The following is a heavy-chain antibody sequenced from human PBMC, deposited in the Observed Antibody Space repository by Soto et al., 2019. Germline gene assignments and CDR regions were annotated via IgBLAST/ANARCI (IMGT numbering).Heavy chain of an antibody. CDR1: GGTFSSYA. CDR2: IIPIFGTA. V-gene: IGHV1-69*06. D-gene: IGHD2-15*01. J-gene: IGHJ6*02. CDR3: ATYIFLNPVVMPYGMDV. Sequence: SVKVSCKASGGTFSSYAISWVRQAPGQGLEWMGGIIPIFGTANYAQKFQGRVTITADKSTSTAYMELSSLRSEDTAVYYCATYIFLNPVVMPYGMDVWGQGTTVTVSS.